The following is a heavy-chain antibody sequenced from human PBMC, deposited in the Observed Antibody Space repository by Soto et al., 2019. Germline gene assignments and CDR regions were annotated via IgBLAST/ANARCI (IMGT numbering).Heavy chain of an antibody. CDR1: GGTFSSYT. J-gene: IGHJ5*02. D-gene: IGHD2-15*01. V-gene: IGHV1-69*02. CDR3: AIIGYCSGGSCYSVDP. Sequence: SVKVSCKASGGTFSSYTISWVRQAPGQGLEWMGRIIPILGIANYAQKFQGRVTITADKSPSTAHMELSSPRSEDTAVYYCAIIGYCSGGSCYSVDPWGQGTLVTVSS. CDR2: IIPILGIA.